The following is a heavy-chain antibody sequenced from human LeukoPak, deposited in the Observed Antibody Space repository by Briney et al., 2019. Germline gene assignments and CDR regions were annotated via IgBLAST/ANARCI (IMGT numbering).Heavy chain of an antibody. CDR3: ARAYDYVWGSFDY. J-gene: IGHJ4*02. CDR1: GFTVSSNY. D-gene: IGHD3-16*01. V-gene: IGHV3-66*02. Sequence: GGSLRLSCAASGFTVSSNYMSWVRQAPGKGLEWVSVIYSGGSTYYADSVKGRFTTSRDNPKNTLYLQMNSLRAEDTAVYYCARAYDYVWGSFDYWGQGTLVTVSS. CDR2: IYSGGST.